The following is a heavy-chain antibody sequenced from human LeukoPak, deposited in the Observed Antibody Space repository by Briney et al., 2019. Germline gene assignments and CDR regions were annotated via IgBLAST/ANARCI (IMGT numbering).Heavy chain of an antibody. J-gene: IGHJ4*02. CDR1: GFTFSSYG. D-gene: IGHD1-26*01. CDR3: ATSGNYYLKY. CDR2: ISYDGSNK. V-gene: IGHV3-30*03. Sequence: RGGSLRLSCAASGFTFSSYGMHWVRQAPGKGLEWVAVISYDGSNKYYADSVKGRFTISRDNAKNALSLQMNSLRDEDTAVYYCATSGNYYLKYWGQGTLVTVSS.